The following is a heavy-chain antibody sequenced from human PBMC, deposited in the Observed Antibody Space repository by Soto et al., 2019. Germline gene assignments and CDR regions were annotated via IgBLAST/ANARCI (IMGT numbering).Heavy chain of an antibody. CDR1: GFTFSSYA. J-gene: IGHJ4*02. CDR2: ISGSGGST. D-gene: IGHD3-22*01. Sequence: PGGSLRLSCAASGFTFSSYAMSWVRQAPGKGLEWVSAISGSGGSTYYADSVKGRFTISRDNSKNTLYLQMNSLRAEDTAVYYYAKGTYYYDSSGYFDYWGQGTLVTVSS. V-gene: IGHV3-23*01. CDR3: AKGTYYYDSSGYFDY.